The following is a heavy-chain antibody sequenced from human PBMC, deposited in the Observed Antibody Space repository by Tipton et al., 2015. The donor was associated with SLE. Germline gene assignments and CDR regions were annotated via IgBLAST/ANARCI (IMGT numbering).Heavy chain of an antibody. CDR3: ASPYYYDSSGYYPFGY. CDR1: GYFISSGYY. Sequence: LRLSCTVSGYFISSGYYWGWIRQPPGKGLEWIGSIYHSGSTYYNPSLKSRVTISVDTSKNQFSLKLSSVTAADTAVYYCASPYYYDSSGYYPFGYWGQGTLVTVSS. J-gene: IGHJ4*02. D-gene: IGHD3-22*01. CDR2: IYHSGST. V-gene: IGHV4-38-2*02.